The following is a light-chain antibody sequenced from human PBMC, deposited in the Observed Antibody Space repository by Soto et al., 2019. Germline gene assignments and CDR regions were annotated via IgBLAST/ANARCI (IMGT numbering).Light chain of an antibody. CDR1: QAIRND. V-gene: IGKV1-6*01. Sequence: AIQMTQSPSSLSASVGDRVTITCRASQAIRNDVGWYQQKPGQAPNLLIFGASNLQAGVPVRFSASGSGTNFTLTISNLQPEDFASYYCLQDYTYPWTFGQGTKVDI. J-gene: IGKJ1*01. CDR3: LQDYTYPWT. CDR2: GAS.